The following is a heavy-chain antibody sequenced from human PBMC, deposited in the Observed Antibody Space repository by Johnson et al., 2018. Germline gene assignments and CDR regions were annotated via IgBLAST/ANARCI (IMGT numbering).Heavy chain of an antibody. V-gene: IGHV3-9*01. CDR2: ISWNSGSI. D-gene: IGHD1-26*01. J-gene: IGHJ6*02. CDR3: AKGGYGLGDYGSDV. CDR1: GFTFDDYG. Sequence: VQLVQSGGGLAQPGRSMTLSCAGSGFTFDDYGMHWVRPTPGKGLEWVSSISWNSGSIGYAESVKGRFTISRDNAKKALYLQMQSLIPDDTALYYGAKGGYGLGDYGSDVWGQGTTVTVS.